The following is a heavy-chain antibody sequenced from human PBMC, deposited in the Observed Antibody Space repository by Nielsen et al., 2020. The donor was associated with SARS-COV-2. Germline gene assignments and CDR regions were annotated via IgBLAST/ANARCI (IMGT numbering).Heavy chain of an antibody. D-gene: IGHD3-10*01. CDR1: GYTFTNYG. J-gene: IGHJ6*02. Sequence: ASVKVSCKASGYTFTNYGISWVRQAPGQGLEWMGWISAYNGNTNYAQKLQGRVTMTTDTSTSTAYMELRSLRSDDTAVYYCARPGVSGSSYYYYGMDVWGQGTTVTVSS. CDR2: ISAYNGNT. V-gene: IGHV1-18*01. CDR3: ARPGVSGSSYYYYGMDV.